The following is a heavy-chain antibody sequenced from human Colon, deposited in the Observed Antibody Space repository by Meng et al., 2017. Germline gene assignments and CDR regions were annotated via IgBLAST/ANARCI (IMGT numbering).Heavy chain of an antibody. Sequence: GGSLRLSCAASGFTFSSHSMSWVRQAPGKGLEWLSHVSGSGYTTYYEDSVKGRVTISRDNSKNTLYLQMKSLRDEDTAVYYCAKDYDDSSGFPSFDYWGQGILVTVSS. CDR1: GFTFSSHS. J-gene: IGHJ4*02. CDR2: VSGSGYTT. D-gene: IGHD3-22*01. V-gene: IGHV3-23*01. CDR3: AKDYDDSSGFPSFDY.